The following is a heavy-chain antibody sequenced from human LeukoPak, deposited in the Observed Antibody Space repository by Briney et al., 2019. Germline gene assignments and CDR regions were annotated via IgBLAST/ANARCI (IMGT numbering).Heavy chain of an antibody. J-gene: IGHJ4*02. Sequence: ASVKVSCKASGYTFTSYDINWVRQATGQGLEWMGWVNPNSGHTGFAQKFQGRVSMTTNTSISTAYMEVRSLKSEDTAVYYCARGXPGSSXSGGSCPYFDFWGQGTLVSVSS. D-gene: IGHD2-15*01. CDR2: VNPNSGHT. V-gene: IGHV1-8*01. CDR3: ARGXPGSSXSGGSCPYFDF. CDR1: GYTFTSYD.